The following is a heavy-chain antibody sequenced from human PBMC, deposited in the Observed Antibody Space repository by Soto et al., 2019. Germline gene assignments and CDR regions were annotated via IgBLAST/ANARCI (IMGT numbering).Heavy chain of an antibody. CDR2: IYYSGST. J-gene: IGHJ5*02. D-gene: IGHD5-18*01. CDR3: ASLKLGYSTFDH. Sequence: QVQLQESGPGLVKPSQTLSLTCTVSGGSISSGDYYWSCIRQPPGKGLDWIGYIYYSGSTYSNPSRKSRVTISGDTSKNQFSLQLSAVTSADPAVYYCASLKLGYSTFDHWGQGTMLTVSS. CDR1: GGSISSGDYY. V-gene: IGHV4-30-4*01.